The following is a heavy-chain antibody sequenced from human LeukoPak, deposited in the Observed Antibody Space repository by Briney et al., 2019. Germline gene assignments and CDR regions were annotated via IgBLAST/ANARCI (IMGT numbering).Heavy chain of an antibody. CDR3: ARDPPDPQAGSAFDI. J-gene: IGHJ3*02. CDR2: INPSGGST. V-gene: IGHV1-46*01. CDR1: GYTFTSYY. Sequence: GASVKVSCKASGYTFTSYYMHWVRQAPGQGREWMGIINPSGGSTSYAQKFQGRVTMTRDTSTSTVYMELSSLRSEDTAVYSCARDPPDPQAGSAFDIWGQGTMVTVSS. D-gene: IGHD2-15*01.